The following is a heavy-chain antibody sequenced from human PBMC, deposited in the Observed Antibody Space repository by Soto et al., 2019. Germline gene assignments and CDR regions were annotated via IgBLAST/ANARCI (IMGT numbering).Heavy chain of an antibody. V-gene: IGHV1-8*01. D-gene: IGHD5-12*01. CDR1: GYTFTSYD. Sequence: ASVKVSCKASGYTFTSYDINWVRQATGQGLEWMGWMNPNSGNTGYAQKFQGRVTMTRNTSISTAYMELSSLRSEDTAVYYCARGRQYSRSDSLSLGFDTWGQGTLVTVSS. CDR3: ARGRQYSRSDSLSLGFDT. CDR2: MNPNSGNT. J-gene: IGHJ5*02.